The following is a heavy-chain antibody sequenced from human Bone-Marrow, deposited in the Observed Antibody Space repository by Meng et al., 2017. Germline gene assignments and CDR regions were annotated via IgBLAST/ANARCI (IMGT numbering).Heavy chain of an antibody. J-gene: IGHJ3*02. D-gene: IGHD3-10*01. CDR1: GGSFSGYY. V-gene: IGHV4-34*01. CDR3: AREIGLLWFGELSYAFDI. CDR2: INHSGST. Sequence: GSLRLSCAVYGGSFSGYYWGWIRQPPGKGLEWIGEINHSGSTNYNPSLKSRVTISVDTSKNQFSLKLSSVTAADTAVYYCAREIGLLWFGELSYAFDIWGQGTMVTVSS.